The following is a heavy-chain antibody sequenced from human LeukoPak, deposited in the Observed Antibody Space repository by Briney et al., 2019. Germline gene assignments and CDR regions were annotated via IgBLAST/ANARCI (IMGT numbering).Heavy chain of an antibody. V-gene: IGHV3-30*01. D-gene: IGHD4-17*01. J-gene: IGHJ4*02. Sequence: GGSLRLSCAASGFTFSSYAMHWVRQAPGKGLEWVAVISYDGSNKYYADSVKGRFTISRDNSKNTLYLQMNSLRAEDTAVYYCARTTGGDYWGQGTLVTVPS. CDR3: ARTTGGDY. CDR1: GFTFSSYA. CDR2: ISYDGSNK.